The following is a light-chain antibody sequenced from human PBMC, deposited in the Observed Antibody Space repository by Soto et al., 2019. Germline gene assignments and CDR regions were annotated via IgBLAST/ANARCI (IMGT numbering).Light chain of an antibody. V-gene: IGKV3-20*01. CDR1: QSVSNNY. J-gene: IGKJ1*01. CDR3: QQYGSSGT. Sequence: EIVMTQSPATLSVSPGERATLSCRASQSVSNNYLGWYQQKPGQAPRLLIYGASNRATGIPDRCSGSGSGTDFTLTISRLEPEDFAVYYCQQYGSSGTFGQGTKVDIK. CDR2: GAS.